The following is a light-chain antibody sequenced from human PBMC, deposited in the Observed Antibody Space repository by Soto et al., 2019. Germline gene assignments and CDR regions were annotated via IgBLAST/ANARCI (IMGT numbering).Light chain of an antibody. CDR3: SSYTSSSTSSSTLYV. Sequence: QSVLTQPASVSGSPGQSITISCTGTSSDVGDYNYVSWYQQHPGKAPKLMIYDVSNRPSGVSNRFSGSKSGNTASLTISGLQAEDEADYYCSSYTSSSTSSSTLYVFGTGTKVTVL. CDR1: SSDVGDYNY. J-gene: IGLJ1*01. V-gene: IGLV2-14*01. CDR2: DVS.